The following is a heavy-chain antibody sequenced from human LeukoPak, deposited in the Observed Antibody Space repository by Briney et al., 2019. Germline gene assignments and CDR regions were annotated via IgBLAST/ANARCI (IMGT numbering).Heavy chain of an antibody. Sequence: SETLSLTCTVSDVSVTTRDSYWGWIRQPPGKGLEWIGSAYYSGSTYFNPSLKSRLSISVDTSKNQFSLRLTSVTAADTAIYYCARGRAPENWGQGTLVTVSS. CDR3: ARGRAPEN. CDR2: AYYSGST. J-gene: IGHJ4*02. V-gene: IGHV4-39*07. CDR1: DVSVTTRDSY.